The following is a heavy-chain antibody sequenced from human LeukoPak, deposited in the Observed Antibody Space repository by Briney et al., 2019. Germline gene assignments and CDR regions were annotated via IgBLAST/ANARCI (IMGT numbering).Heavy chain of an antibody. V-gene: IGHV1-2*02. Sequence: ASVKVSCKASGCTFTGYYMHWVRQAPGQGLEWMGWINPNSGGTNYAQKFQGRVTMTRDTSISTAYMELSRLRSDDTAVYYCARDPIAVAGTAPDYWGQGTLVTVSS. CDR3: ARDPIAVAGTAPDY. D-gene: IGHD6-19*01. CDR2: INPNSGGT. J-gene: IGHJ4*02. CDR1: GCTFTGYY.